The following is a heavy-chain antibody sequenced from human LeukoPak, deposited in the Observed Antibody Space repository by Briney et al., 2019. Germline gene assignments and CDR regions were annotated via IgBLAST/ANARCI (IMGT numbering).Heavy chain of an antibody. V-gene: IGHV3-7*05. Sequence: GGSLRLSCAASGFTFSSNAMNWVRQAPGKGLEWVAKIKQDGSEEYYVDSVRGRFTISRDNAKNSLYLQMNSLRAEDTAVYYCASSRYDTEFGSWGQGTLVTVSS. CDR3: ASSRYDTEFGS. J-gene: IGHJ5*02. CDR2: IKQDGSEE. CDR1: GFTFSSNA. D-gene: IGHD3-22*01.